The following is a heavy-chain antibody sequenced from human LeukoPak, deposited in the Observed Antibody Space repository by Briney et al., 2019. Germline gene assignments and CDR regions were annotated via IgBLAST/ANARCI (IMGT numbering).Heavy chain of an antibody. J-gene: IGHJ3*02. CDR1: GYSISSGYY. V-gene: IGHV4-38-2*01. Sequence: PSETLSLTCAVSGYSISSGYYWGWIRQPPGKGLEWIGSIYHSGGTYYNPSLKSRVTISVDTSKNQFSLKLSSVTAADTAVYYCARAGITIFGGVKLGAFDIWGQGTMVTVSS. CDR3: ARAGITIFGGVKLGAFDI. D-gene: IGHD3-3*01. CDR2: IYHSGGT.